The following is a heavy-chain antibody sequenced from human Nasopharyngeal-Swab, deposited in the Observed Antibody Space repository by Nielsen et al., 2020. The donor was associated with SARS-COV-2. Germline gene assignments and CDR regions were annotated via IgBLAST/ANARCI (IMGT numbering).Heavy chain of an antibody. CDR3: ARDQGYYDFWSGYPGGMDV. J-gene: IGHJ6*02. V-gene: IGHV3-74*01. D-gene: IGHD3-3*01. CDR2: INSDGGST. Sequence: WIRQPPGKGLVWVSRINSDGGSTSYADSVKGRFAISRDNSKNTLYLQMNSLRAEDTAVYYCARDQGYYDFWSGYPGGMDVWGQGTTVTVSS.